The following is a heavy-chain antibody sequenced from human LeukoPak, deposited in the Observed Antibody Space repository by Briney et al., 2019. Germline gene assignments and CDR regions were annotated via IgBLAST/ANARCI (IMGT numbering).Heavy chain of an antibody. V-gene: IGHV4-34*01. J-gene: IGHJ5*02. CDR2: INHSGST. CDR1: GGSFSGYY. Sequence: SETLSLTCAVYGGSFSGYYWSWIRQPPGKGLEWIGEINHSGSTNYNPSLKSRVTISVDTSKNQYSLKLSSVTAADTAVYYCARLGYCSGGSCYPGWFDPWGQGTLVTVSS. D-gene: IGHD2-15*01. CDR3: ARLGYCSGGSCYPGWFDP.